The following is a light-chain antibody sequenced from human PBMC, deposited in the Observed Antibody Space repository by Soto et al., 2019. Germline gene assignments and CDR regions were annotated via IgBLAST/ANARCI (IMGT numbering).Light chain of an antibody. CDR1: QNVANY. CDR2: GAS. Sequence: EIVLTQSPSTLSLSPGERATLSCRASQNVANYLDWYQQKPGQAPRLLIYGASNRATGIPARFSGSGSGTDFTLTISSLEPEDFAVYYCQQRSNWPLTFGGGTKVDI. J-gene: IGKJ4*01. V-gene: IGKV3-11*01. CDR3: QQRSNWPLT.